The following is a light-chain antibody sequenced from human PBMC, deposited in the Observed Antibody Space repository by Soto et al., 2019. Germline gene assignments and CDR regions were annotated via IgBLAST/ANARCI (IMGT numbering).Light chain of an antibody. V-gene: IGKV3-20*01. CDR3: QDYGSSPLT. Sequence: EIGLTQSPGTLSLSPGERGTLSCRASPSVSSNYLAWYQQKPGQAPRLLIYSAFSRATGIPDRFSGSGSGTDITLTISRLELEDFAVYYCQDYGSSPLTFSQGTKVEIK. CDR2: SAF. J-gene: IGKJ1*01. CDR1: PSVSSNY.